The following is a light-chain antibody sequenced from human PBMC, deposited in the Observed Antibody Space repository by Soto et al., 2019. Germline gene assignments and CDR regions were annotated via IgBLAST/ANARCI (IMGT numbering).Light chain of an antibody. V-gene: IGLV2-8*01. J-gene: IGLJ1*01. CDR1: XXXXGGYNY. CDR3: SSYAGRNINYV. CDR2: EVS. Sequence: QSALTQPPSASGSPGQSVTISXXGTXXXXGGYNYVSWYQQHPGKAPKLMIYEVSKRPSGVPDRFSGSKSGNTASLTVSGLQAEDEADYYCSSYAGRNINYVFGTGTKLTVL.